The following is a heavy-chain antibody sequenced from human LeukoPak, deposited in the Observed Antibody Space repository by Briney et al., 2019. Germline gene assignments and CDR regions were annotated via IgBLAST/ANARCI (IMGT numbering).Heavy chain of an antibody. J-gene: IGHJ4*02. CDR1: GFTFSSYA. V-gene: IGHV3-23*01. CDR2: ISGSGGST. CDR3: AKDDSSGYYPRGRSFDY. D-gene: IGHD3-22*01. Sequence: GGSLRLSCAASGFTFSSYAMSWVRQAPGKGLEWVSAISGSGGSTYYADSVKGRFTISRDNSKNTLYLQMNSLRAEGTAVYYCAKDDSSGYYPRGRSFDYWGQGTLVTVSS.